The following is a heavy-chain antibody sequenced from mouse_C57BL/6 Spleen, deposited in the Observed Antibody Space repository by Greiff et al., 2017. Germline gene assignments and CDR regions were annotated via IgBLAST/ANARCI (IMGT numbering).Heavy chain of an antibody. CDR1: GYSITSGYY. CDR3: ARLDGAFDY. Sequence: EVKLVESGPGLVKPSQSLSLTCSVTGYSITSGYYWNWIRQFPGNKLEWMGYISYDGSNNYNPSLKNRISITRDTSKNQFFLKLNSVTTEDTATYYCARLDGAFDYWGQGTTLTVSS. V-gene: IGHV3-6*01. CDR2: ISYDGSN. J-gene: IGHJ2*01.